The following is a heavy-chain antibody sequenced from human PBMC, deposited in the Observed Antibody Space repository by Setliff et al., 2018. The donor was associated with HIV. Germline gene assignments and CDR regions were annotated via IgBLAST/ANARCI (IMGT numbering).Heavy chain of an antibody. V-gene: IGHV4-39*07. CDR1: GGSISSGGYY. J-gene: IGHJ6*03. CDR3: ARGPPAEDYYYYMDV. CDR2: IFYSGGT. Sequence: SETLSLTCTVSGGSISSGGYYWGWIRQPPGKGLEWIGNIFYSGGTYYTPSLKSRVLISVDTSKNQFSLKLTSVTAADTAVYYCARGPPAEDYYYYMDVWDKGTTVTVSS.